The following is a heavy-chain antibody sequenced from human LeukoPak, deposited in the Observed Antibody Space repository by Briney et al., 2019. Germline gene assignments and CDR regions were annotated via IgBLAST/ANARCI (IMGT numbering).Heavy chain of an antibody. Sequence: PGGSLRLSCAAAGFTFSSYGMHWVRQAPGKGLEWVAVISYDGSNKYYADSVKGRFTISRDNSKNTLYLQMNSLRTEDTAVYHSGIDLRGSSNYYNRGGEFDYWGQGTLVTVSS. CDR1: GFTFSSYG. D-gene: IGHD3-10*01. CDR2: ISYDGSNK. V-gene: IGHV3-30*03. CDR3: GIDLRGSSNYYNRGGEFDY. J-gene: IGHJ4*02.